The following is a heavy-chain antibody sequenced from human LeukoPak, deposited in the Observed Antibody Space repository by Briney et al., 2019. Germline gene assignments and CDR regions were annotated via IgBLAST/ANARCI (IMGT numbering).Heavy chain of an antibody. CDR3: ARDSQSLTGYSSSWYGY. Sequence: AAGKVSCKGSGYTLTSYGISRVRQAPGQGLGWMGGISAYNGNTNYAQKLQGRVTMTTDTSTSTAYMELRSLRSDDTAVYYCARDSQSLTGYSSSWYGYWGQGTLVTVSS. CDR2: ISAYNGNT. CDR1: GYTLTSYG. J-gene: IGHJ4*02. D-gene: IGHD6-13*01. V-gene: IGHV1-18*01.